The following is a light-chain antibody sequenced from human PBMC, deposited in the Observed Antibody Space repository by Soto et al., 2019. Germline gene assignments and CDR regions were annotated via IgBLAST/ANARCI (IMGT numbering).Light chain of an antibody. CDR1: QSVSSY. J-gene: IGKJ1*01. CDR2: DAS. Sequence: EIVLTQSPATLSLSPGERATLSCRASQSVSSYLAWYQQKPGQAPRLLIYDASNRATGIPARFSGSGSGTDFTLTISSPEPEDFAVYYCQHRSNWPWTFGQGTKVEIK. V-gene: IGKV3-11*01. CDR3: QHRSNWPWT.